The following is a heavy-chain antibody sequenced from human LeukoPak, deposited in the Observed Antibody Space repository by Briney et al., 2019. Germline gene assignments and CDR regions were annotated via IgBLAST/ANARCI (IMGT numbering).Heavy chain of an antibody. CDR2: IYSSGNT. J-gene: IGHJ4*02. CDR1: GGSISSYF. Sequence: SETLSLTCTVSGGSISSYFWSWIRQPPGKGLEWIGYIYSSGNTNYNPSLKSRVTISVDRSKNQFSLKLSSVTTADTAVYYCARHENYSESSDKYGGPFDYWGQGTQVTVSS. D-gene: IGHD3-22*01. V-gene: IGHV4-59*01. CDR3: ARHENYSESSDKYGGPFDY.